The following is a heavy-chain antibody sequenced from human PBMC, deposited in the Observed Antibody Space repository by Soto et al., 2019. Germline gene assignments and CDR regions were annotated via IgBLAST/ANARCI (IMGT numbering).Heavy chain of an antibody. CDR2: INPSGGST. V-gene: IGHV1-46*01. D-gene: IGHD4-17*01. J-gene: IGHJ3*02. CDR3: ALPLVGDYAFDI. Sequence: GASVKVSCKASGYTFTSYYMHWVRQAPGQGLEWMGIINPSGGSTSYAQKFQGRVTMTRDTSTSTVYMELSSLRSEDTAVYYCALPLVGDYAFDIWGQGTMVTVSS. CDR1: GYTFTSYY.